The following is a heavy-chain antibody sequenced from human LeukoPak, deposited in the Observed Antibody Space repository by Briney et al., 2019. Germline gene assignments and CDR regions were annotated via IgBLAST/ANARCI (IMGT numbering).Heavy chain of an antibody. J-gene: IGHJ4*02. D-gene: IGHD2-15*01. Sequence: GGSLRLSCAASGFTFSSYEMNWVRQAPGKGLEWVSYIGSSGSTIYYADSVKGRFTISRDNAKNSLYLQMNSLRAEDTAVYYCARIGFKGDCSGGSCRAPPDYWGQGTLFTVSS. V-gene: IGHV3-48*03. CDR1: GFTFSSYE. CDR2: IGSSGSTI. CDR3: ARIGFKGDCSGGSCRAPPDY.